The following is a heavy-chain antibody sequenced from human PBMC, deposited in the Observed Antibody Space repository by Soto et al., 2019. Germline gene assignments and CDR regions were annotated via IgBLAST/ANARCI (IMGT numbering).Heavy chain of an antibody. D-gene: IGHD2-2*01. Sequence: GESLKISCKGSGYSFTSYWIGWVRQMPGKGLEWMGIIYPGDSDTRYSPSFQGQVTISADKSISTAYLQWSSLKASDTAMYYCASTVVVPAAMMWGGMDAFDIWGQGTMVTVSS. CDR2: IYPGDSDT. CDR3: ASTVVVPAAMMWGGMDAFDI. J-gene: IGHJ3*02. CDR1: GYSFTSYW. V-gene: IGHV5-51*01.